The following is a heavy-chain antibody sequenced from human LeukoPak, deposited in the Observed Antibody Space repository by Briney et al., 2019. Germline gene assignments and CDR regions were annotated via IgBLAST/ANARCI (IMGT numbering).Heavy chain of an antibody. J-gene: IGHJ6*02. CDR3: GRYYVMDV. CDR2: ISSTSSYI. Sequence: GGSLRLSCAASGFTFSSYMNWVRQAPGKGLEWVSSISSTSSYIYYADSVKGRFTTSRDNAKNSLYLQMNSLRADDTAVYYCGRYYVMDVWGQGTSVTVSS. V-gene: IGHV3-21*01. CDR1: GFTFSSY.